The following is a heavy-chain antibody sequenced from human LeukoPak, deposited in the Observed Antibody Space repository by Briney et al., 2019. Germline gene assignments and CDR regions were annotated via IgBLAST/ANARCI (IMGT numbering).Heavy chain of an antibody. V-gene: IGHV3-23*01. J-gene: IGHJ4*02. Sequence: GGSLRLSCAASGFTFSSYAMSWVRQAPGKGLEWVSAISGSGGSTYYADSVKGRFTISRDNSKNTLYLQMNSLRAEDTAVYYCAKDLHGSGTTSPFDYWGQGTLVTVSS. CDR2: ISGSGGST. CDR3: AKDLHGSGTTSPFDY. D-gene: IGHD3-10*01. CDR1: GFTFSSYA.